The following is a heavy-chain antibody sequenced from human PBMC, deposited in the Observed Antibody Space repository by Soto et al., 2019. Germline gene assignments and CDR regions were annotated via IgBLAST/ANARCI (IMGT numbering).Heavy chain of an antibody. CDR2: ISSGSDYK. J-gene: IGHJ5*02. V-gene: IGHV3-21*01. D-gene: IGHD4-17*01. CDR1: GFTFSSYS. CDR3: AKEVRFNWFDP. Sequence: PGRSLRLSCAASGFTFSSYSMTWVLQAPGKGLEWVSSISSGSDYKYYADSVRGRFTISRDNAKNSLYLQMNSLRAEDTAIYYCAKEVRFNWFDPWGQGTLVTVSS.